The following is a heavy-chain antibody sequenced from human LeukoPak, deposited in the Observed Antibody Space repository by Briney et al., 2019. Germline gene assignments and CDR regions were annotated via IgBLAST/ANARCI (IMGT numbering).Heavy chain of an antibody. J-gene: IGHJ4*02. CDR3: ARGGLFGSLDY. D-gene: IGHD3-3*01. Sequence: GGSLRLSCVASGFTFSDSSMSWVRQAPGKGLEWLANIIQGEGDKFYLESVMGRFTISRDNGNNSLFLQLTSLRVEDTAVYYCARGGLFGSLDYWGQGARVTVS. CDR1: GFTFSDSS. CDR2: IIQGEGDK. V-gene: IGHV3-7*01.